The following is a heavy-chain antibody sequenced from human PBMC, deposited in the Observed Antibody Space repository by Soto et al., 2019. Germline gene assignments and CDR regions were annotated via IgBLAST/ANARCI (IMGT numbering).Heavy chain of an antibody. CDR2: VYYRGRS. Sequence: SETLSLTCAVSDYSITNGYYWGWIRQSPGKGLEWIGSVYYRGRSYSKSSVKSRVTISVDTSKNRFSLSLNSVTASDTAVYFCVSQRTTVPTQAYFDYWGPGALVTVSS. V-gene: IGHV4-38-2*01. J-gene: IGHJ4*02. D-gene: IGHD4-17*01. CDR3: VSQRTTVPTQAYFDY. CDR1: DYSITNGYY.